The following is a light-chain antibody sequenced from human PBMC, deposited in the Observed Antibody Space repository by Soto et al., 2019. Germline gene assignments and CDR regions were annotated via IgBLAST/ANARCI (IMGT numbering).Light chain of an antibody. J-gene: IGKJ4*01. CDR1: QSISSW. CDR3: QQLESYPST. CDR2: KAS. Sequence: DTQMTQSPSTLSATVGDRVTITCRASQSISSWLAWYQQKPGKAPKLLIYKASTLESGVPSRFSGSGSGTEFTLTISSLQSEDFATYYCQQLESYPSTFGGGTKVDTK. V-gene: IGKV1-5*03.